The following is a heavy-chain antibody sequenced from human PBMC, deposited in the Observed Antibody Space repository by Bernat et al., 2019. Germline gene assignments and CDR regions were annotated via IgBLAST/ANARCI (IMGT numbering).Heavy chain of an antibody. D-gene: IGHD3-3*01. CDR1: GFTFSSYE. CDR3: ARDSPLPPNYDFWSGYWQYYYGMDV. J-gene: IGHJ6*02. CDR2: ISSSGSTI. V-gene: IGHV3-48*03. Sequence: EVQLVESGGGLVQPGGSLRLSCAASGFTFSSYEMNWVRQAPGKGLEWVSYISSSGSTIYYADPVKGRFTIPRDNAKNSLYLQMNSLRAEDTAVYYCARDSPLPPNYDFWSGYWQYYYGMDVWGQGTTVTVSS.